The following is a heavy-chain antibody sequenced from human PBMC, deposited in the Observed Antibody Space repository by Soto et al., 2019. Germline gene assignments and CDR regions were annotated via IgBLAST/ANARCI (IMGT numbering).Heavy chain of an antibody. V-gene: IGHV1-69*08. CDR2: IIPALGTT. CDR1: GGPFSSHT. CDR3: ARPDFGDYWYFDL. D-gene: IGHD4-17*01. Sequence: QDQLVQSGAEVKKPGSSVKVSCKAFGGPFSSHTFSWVRQAPGQGLEWMGRIIPALGTTTYAQKFQGRVTITADESVTTVYMGLNSLRTEDTAVYYCARPDFGDYWYFDLWGGGTLVTVSS. J-gene: IGHJ2*01.